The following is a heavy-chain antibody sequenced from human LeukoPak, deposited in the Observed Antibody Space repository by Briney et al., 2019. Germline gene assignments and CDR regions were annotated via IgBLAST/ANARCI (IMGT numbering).Heavy chain of an antibody. J-gene: IGHJ3*02. Sequence: PSETLSLTCTVSGGSISSYYWSWIRQPPGKGLEWSGYIYYSGSTNYNPSLKSRVTISVDTSKNQFSLKLSSVTAADTAVYYCARAKGFGGAYVWLTAFDIWGQGTMVTVSS. CDR1: GGSISSYY. V-gene: IGHV4-59*01. D-gene: IGHD4-17*01. CDR3: ARAKGFGGAYVWLTAFDI. CDR2: IYYSGST.